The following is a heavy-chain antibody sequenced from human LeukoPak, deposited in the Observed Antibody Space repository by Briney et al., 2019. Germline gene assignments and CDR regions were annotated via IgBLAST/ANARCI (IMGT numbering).Heavy chain of an antibody. CDR3: AKWGYYYYGMDV. CDR2: ISGSGGST. J-gene: IGHJ6*04. D-gene: IGHD3-16*01. Sequence: PGGSLRLSCAASGFTFSSYWMSWVRQAPGKGLEWVSAISGSGGSTYYADSVKGRFTISRDNSKNTLYLQMNSLRAEDTAVYYCAKWGYYYYGMDVWGKGTTVTVSS. CDR1: GFTFSSYW. V-gene: IGHV3-23*01.